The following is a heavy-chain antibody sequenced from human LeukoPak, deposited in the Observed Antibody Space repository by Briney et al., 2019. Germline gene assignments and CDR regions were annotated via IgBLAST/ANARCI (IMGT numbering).Heavy chain of an antibody. CDR2: IYYSGST. D-gene: IGHD4-17*01. J-gene: IGHJ4*02. CDR3: ARGFLEDCGDYVGYFDY. CDR1: GGSISSGGYY. Sequence: SQTLSLTCTVSGGSISSGGYYWNWIRQHPGKGLEWIGYIYYSGSTYYNPSLKSRVTISVDTSKNQFSLKLSSVTAADTAVYYCARGFLEDCGDYVGYFDYWGQGTLVTVSS. V-gene: IGHV4-31*03.